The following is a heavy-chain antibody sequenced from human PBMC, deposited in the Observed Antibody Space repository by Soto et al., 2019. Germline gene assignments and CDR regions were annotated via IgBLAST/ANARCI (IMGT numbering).Heavy chain of an antibody. D-gene: IGHD1-1*01. J-gene: IGHJ3*02. V-gene: IGHV3-30*18. CDR1: GFTLNNNG. CDR3: AKDRISAWNPRGSFDI. Sequence: GGSLRLSCAASGFTLNNNGMHWVRQAPGKGLEWVAVISHDGSNKYYADSVKGRFTISRDNSRSTLYLQMNSLRVEDMAVYYCAKDRISAWNPRGSFDIWGQGTVVTVS. CDR2: ISHDGSNK.